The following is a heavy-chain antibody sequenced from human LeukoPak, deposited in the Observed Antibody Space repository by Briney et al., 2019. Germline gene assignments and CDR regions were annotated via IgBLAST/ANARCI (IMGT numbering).Heavy chain of an antibody. D-gene: IGHD5-18*01. CDR1: GGSISSYY. CDR2: IYYSGST. V-gene: IGHV4-59*01. Sequence: SETLSLTCTVSGGSISSYYWSWIRQPPGKGLEWIGYIYYSGSTNCNPSLKSRVTISVDTSKNQFSLKLSSVTAADTAVYYCASGPIQLWFSWFDPWGQGTLVTVSS. J-gene: IGHJ5*02. CDR3: ASGPIQLWFSWFDP.